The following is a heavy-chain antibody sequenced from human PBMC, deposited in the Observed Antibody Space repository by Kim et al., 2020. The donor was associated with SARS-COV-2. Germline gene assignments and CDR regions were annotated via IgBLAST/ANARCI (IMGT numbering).Heavy chain of an antibody. CDR3: ARDCSHYYESSGYYSDY. D-gene: IGHD3-22*01. CDR2: ISGHNGIT. CDR1: GYTFTTYG. J-gene: IGHJ4*02. Sequence: ASVKVSCKASGYTFTTYGISWVRQAPGQGLEWMGWISGHNGITNNAQKFQARVTMTIDTSTTTAYMELRSLRSDDTAFYYCARDCSHYYESSGYYSDYWGQGTLVTVSS. V-gene: IGHV1-18*01.